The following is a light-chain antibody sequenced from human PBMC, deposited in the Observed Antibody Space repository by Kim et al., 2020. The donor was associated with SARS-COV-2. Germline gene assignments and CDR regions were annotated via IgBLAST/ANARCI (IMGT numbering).Light chain of an antibody. J-gene: IGKJ4*01. CDR1: QRIRGNT. CDR2: GAS. CDR3: QHYGGWLFT. Sequence: SPGESAHQSCRASQRIRGNTLAWYQPKPGQAPRLLLYGASDRATRSPGRCSGGRSGTYFTLTISSLEPEDCAVYYCQHYGGWLFTVGGGTKVDIK. V-gene: IGKV3-20*01.